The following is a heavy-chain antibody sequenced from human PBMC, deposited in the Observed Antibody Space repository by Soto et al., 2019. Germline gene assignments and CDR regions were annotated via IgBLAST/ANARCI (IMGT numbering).Heavy chain of an antibody. D-gene: IGHD1-26*01. Sequence: GGSLRLSCAASGFTFSSHSSMNWVRQAPGKGLEWISYINSDSRAIYYADSVKGRFTISRDNDKNSLYLEMNSLRAEDTAVYYCARDRSGSYCIDYWGQGT. CDR1: GFTFSSHS. CDR2: INSDSRAI. J-gene: IGHJ4*02. CDR3: ARDRSGSYCIDY. V-gene: IGHV3-48*01.